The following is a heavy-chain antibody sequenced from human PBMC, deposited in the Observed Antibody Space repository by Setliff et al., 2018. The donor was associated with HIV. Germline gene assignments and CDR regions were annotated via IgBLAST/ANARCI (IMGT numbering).Heavy chain of an antibody. CDR3: ARGLRVYDSSGYYYRDYYYYYMDV. V-gene: IGHV4-34*01. Sequence: SETLSLTCAVYNGSFSGYYWTWIRQPPGKGLEWIGEINHSGSTHYNPSLKSRVTISVDTSKNQFSLKLSSVTAADTAVYYCARGLRVYDSSGYYYRDYYYYYMDVWGKGTTVTVSS. CDR1: NGSFSGYY. CDR2: INHSGST. J-gene: IGHJ6*03. D-gene: IGHD3-22*01.